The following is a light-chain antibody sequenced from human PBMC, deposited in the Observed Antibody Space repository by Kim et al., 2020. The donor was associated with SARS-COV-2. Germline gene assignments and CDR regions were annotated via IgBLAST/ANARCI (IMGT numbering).Light chain of an antibody. V-gene: IGLV3-19*01. Sequence: SSELTQDPAVSVALGQTVRITCQGDSLSSYYASWYQQKPGQAPVLVIYGKNNRPSGIPHRFSGSSSGNTASLTITGAQAEDEADYYCNSRDSSGPEVFGGGNQLTVL. CDR1: SLSSYY. J-gene: IGLJ2*01. CDR2: GKN. CDR3: NSRDSSGPEV.